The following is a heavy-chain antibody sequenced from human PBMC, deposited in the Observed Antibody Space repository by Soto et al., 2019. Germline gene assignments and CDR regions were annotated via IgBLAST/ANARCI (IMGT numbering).Heavy chain of an antibody. CDR3: IRERTWSPH. Sequence: VQMVQSGGGLVQPGGSLRLSCAVSGFTFSAFRMTWVRQAPGRGLEWVATINHDGSEKYYVDSVTGRFTISRDNANSSLHLQTNSLWAEDTAVYDCIRERTWSPHWSQGTQVTVSS. CDR1: GFTFSAFR. J-gene: IGHJ4*02. CDR2: INHDGSEK. V-gene: IGHV3-7*04.